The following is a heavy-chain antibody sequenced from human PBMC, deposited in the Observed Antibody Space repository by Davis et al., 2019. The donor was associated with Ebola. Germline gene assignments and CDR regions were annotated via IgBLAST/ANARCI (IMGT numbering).Heavy chain of an antibody. Sequence: SETLSLTCAITGDSVSSNSAAWNWIRQSPSRGLEWLGRTYYRSKWYNDYAVSVKSRITINPDTSKNQFSLQLNSVTPEDTAVYYCARAGTYGDYQNDYWGQGTLVTVSS. CDR3: ARAGTYGDYQNDY. V-gene: IGHV6-1*01. D-gene: IGHD4-17*01. CDR2: TYYRSKWYN. J-gene: IGHJ4*02. CDR1: GDSVSSNSAA.